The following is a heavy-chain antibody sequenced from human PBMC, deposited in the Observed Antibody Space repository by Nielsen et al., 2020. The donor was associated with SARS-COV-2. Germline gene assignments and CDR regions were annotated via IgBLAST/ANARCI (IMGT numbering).Heavy chain of an antibody. D-gene: IGHD4-23*01. J-gene: IGHJ4*02. Sequence: GESLKISCTASGFTFGGFEMNWVRQDPGKGLEWISYIGSTGTTIYYADSVKGRFTISRDNAKNSLYLQMNTLRAEDTAVYYCSRVSGTSYFFDFWGRGTLVAVSS. CDR2: IGSTGTTI. V-gene: IGHV3-48*03. CDR1: GFTFGGFE. CDR3: SRVSGTSYFFDF.